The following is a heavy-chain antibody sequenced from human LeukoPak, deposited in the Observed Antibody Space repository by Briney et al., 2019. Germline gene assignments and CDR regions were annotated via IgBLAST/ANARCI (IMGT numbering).Heavy chain of an antibody. CDR2: IYTSGST. Sequence: SETLSLTCTVSGGSISSYYWSWIRQPAGKGLEWIGRIYTSGSTNYNPSLESLVTMSVDTSKNQFSLKLSSVTAADTAVYYCARDPIVGATLGLFDPWGQGTLVTVSS. J-gene: IGHJ5*02. CDR3: ARDPIVGATLGLFDP. CDR1: GGSISSYY. V-gene: IGHV4-4*07. D-gene: IGHD1-26*01.